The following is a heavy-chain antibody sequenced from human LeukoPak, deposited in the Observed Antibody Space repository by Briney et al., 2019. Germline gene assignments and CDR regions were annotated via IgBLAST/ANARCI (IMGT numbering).Heavy chain of an antibody. V-gene: IGHV3-74*01. Sequence: GGSLRLSCAASGFDFSSNWMHWVRHAPGQGLVWVSRIKGDGISTNYADSVKGRFTISRDIAKNTLYLQMNSLRAEDTDVYYCAKDHYWSIDYWGRGTLVTVSS. J-gene: IGHJ4*02. CDR2: IKGDGIST. CDR3: AKDHYWSIDY. CDR1: GFDFSSNW. D-gene: IGHD3-3*01.